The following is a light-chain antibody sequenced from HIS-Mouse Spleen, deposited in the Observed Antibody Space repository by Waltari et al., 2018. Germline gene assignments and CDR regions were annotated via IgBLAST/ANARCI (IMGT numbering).Light chain of an antibody. V-gene: IGKV4-1*01. CDR1: QSVLYSSNNKNY. J-gene: IGKJ4*01. CDR3: QQYYSTPP. Sequence: DIVMTQSPDSLAVSLGERATINCKSSQSVLYSSNNKNYLAWYQQKPGQPPKLLIYWASTRESGVPDRFSGSGSGTDFTLTISSLQAEDVAVYYCQQYYSTPPFGGGTK. CDR2: WAS.